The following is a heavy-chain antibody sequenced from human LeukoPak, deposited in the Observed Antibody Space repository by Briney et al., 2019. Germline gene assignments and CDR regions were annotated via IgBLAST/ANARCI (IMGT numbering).Heavy chain of an antibody. CDR2: ISGSGGST. CDR1: GFTFSSYA. V-gene: IGHV3-23*01. CDR3: AKDRRYSSSWLDY. Sequence: GGSLRLSCAASGFTFSSYAMSWVRQAPGKGLEWVSAISGSGGSTYYADSVKGRFTISRDDSKNTLYLQMNSLRAEDTAVYYCAKDRRYSSSWLDYWGQGTLVTVSS. D-gene: IGHD6-13*01. J-gene: IGHJ4*02.